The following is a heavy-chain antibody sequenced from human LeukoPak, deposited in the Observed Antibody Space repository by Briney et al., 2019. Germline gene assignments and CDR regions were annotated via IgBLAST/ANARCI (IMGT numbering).Heavy chain of an antibody. CDR3: TIHPDLDSPRRKYHFDY. CDR1: SESFIGYY. V-gene: IGHV4-34*01. Sequence: PSETLSLTCAVYSESFIGYYWSWIRQPPGKGLEWVGEINHSGTTNYNPSPKSRVAISIDTSKNQFSLKLTSVTAADTAVYYCTIHPDLDSPRRKYHFDYWGQGTLVTVSS. D-gene: IGHD3/OR15-3a*01. CDR2: INHSGTT. J-gene: IGHJ4*02.